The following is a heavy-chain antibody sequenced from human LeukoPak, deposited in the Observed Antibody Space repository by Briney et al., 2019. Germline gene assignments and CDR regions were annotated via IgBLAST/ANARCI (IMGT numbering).Heavy chain of an antibody. CDR1: GGSFSGYY. J-gene: IGHJ2*01. CDR3: ARAVEMATIVYWYFDL. D-gene: IGHD5-24*01. CDR2: INHSGST. Sequence: KPSETLSLTCAVYGGSFSGYYWSWIRQPPGKGLEWIGEINHSGSTNYNPSLKSRVTISVDTSKNQFSLKLSSVTAADTAVYYCARAVEMATIVYWYFDLWGRGTLVTVSS. V-gene: IGHV4-34*01.